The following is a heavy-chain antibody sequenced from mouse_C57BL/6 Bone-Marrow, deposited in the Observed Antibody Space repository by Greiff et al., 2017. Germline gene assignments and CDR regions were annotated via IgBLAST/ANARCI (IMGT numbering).Heavy chain of an antibody. J-gene: IGHJ4*01. V-gene: IGHV7-1*01. Sequence: EVQRVESGGGLVQSGRSLRLSCATSGFTFSDFYMEWVRQAPGKGLEWIAASRNKANDYTTEYSASVKGRFIVSRNTSQSILYLQMNALRAEDTAIYYCARSYYAMDYWGQGTSVTVSS. CDR2: SRNKANDYTT. CDR1: GFTFSDFY. CDR3: ARSYYAMDY.